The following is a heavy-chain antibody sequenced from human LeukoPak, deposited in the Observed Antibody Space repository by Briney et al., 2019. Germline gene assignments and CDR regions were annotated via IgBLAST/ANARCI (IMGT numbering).Heavy chain of an antibody. V-gene: IGHV3-30*18. D-gene: IGHD1-26*01. CDR3: AKELGDPDY. CDR1: GFTFSNYG. CDR2: ISYAGSNK. Sequence: PGRSLRLSCAASGFTFSNYGMHWVRQAPGKGLEWVAVISYAGSNKYYAESVKGRFTNSRDNSKNTVYLQMNSLRAEDTAVYYCAKELGDPDYWGQGTLVTVSS. J-gene: IGHJ4*02.